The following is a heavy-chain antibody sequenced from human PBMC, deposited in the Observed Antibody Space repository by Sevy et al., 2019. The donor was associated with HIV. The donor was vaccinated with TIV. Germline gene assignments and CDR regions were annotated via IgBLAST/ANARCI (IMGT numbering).Heavy chain of an antibody. D-gene: IGHD2-15*01. CDR2: VNSDGSST. CDR1: GFTLSSYW. J-gene: IGHJ4*02. Sequence: GGSLRLSCTASGFTLSSYWMHWVRQAPGKGPVWVSGVNSDGSSTNYAYSVKGRFTMSRDSAKNTLYLQMNSLRAEDTAVYICVAANTWQDYWGQGTLVTVSS. V-gene: IGHV3-74*01. CDR3: VAANTWQDY.